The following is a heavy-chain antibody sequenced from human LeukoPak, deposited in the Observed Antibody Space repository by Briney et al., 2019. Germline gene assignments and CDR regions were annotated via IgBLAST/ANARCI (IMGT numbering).Heavy chain of an antibody. Sequence: ASETLSLTCVVSGGSISGSGYYWSWIRQPPGKGLEWIGYIYHTGSTYYNPSLASRVTISVDRSKNQFSLRLTSVTAADTAVYYCARFLSDSSGWYFQHWGQGTLVTVSS. V-gene: IGHV4-30-2*01. CDR2: IYHTGST. CDR1: GGSISGSGYY. CDR3: ARFLSDSSGWYFQH. D-gene: IGHD6-19*01. J-gene: IGHJ1*01.